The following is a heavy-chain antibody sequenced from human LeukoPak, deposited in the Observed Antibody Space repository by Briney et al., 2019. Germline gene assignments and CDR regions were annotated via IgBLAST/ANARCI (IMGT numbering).Heavy chain of an antibody. CDR1: DGSFSGYY. CDR2: IYYSGST. J-gene: IGHJ4*02. CDR3: ARHGAALDFDY. D-gene: IGHD2-15*01. V-gene: IGHV4-59*01. Sequence: SETLSLTCAVYDGSFSGYYWSWIRQPPGKGLEWIGYIYYSGSTNYNPSLKSRVTISVDTSKNQFSLKLSSVTAADTAVYYCARHGAALDFDYWGQGTLVTVSS.